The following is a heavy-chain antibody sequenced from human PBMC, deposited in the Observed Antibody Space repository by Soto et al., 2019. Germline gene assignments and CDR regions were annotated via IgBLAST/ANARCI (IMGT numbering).Heavy chain of an antibody. CDR2: ISWNSGSI. V-gene: IGHV3-9*01. J-gene: IGHJ2*01. CDR3: AKGSSSSWYPASVFDL. D-gene: IGHD6-13*01. Sequence: GGSLRLSCAASGFTFDDYAMHWVRQAPGKGLEWVSGISWNSGSIGYADSVKGRFTISRDNAKNSLYLQMNSLRAEDTALYYCAKGSSSSWYPASVFDLWGRGTPVTVSS. CDR1: GFTFDDYA.